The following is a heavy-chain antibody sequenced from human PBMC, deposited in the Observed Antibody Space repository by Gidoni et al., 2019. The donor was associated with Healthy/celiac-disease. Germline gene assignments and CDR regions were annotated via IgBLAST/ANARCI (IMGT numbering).Heavy chain of an antibody. D-gene: IGHD6-6*01. V-gene: IGHV3-9*01. J-gene: IGHJ6*03. Sequence: EVQLVEFGGGLVQPGRSLRLACAASGFTFDDYGMHWVRQAPGKGLGWVSGISWNSGIIGHADSVKGRFTISRDNAKNSLYLQMNSLRAEDTALYYCAKDSGPQLAYMDVWGKGTTVTVSS. CDR2: ISWNSGII. CDR3: AKDSGPQLAYMDV. CDR1: GFTFDDYG.